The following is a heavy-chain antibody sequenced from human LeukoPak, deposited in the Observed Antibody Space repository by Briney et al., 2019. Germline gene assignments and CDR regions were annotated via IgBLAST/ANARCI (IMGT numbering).Heavy chain of an antibody. Sequence: KASQTLSLTCTVSGGSISSGSYYWSWVRQPAGKGLEWIGRIYTSGSTNYNPSLKSRVTISVDTSKNQFSLKLSSVTAADTAGYYCARRAGGNDFDYWGQGTLVTVSS. D-gene: IGHD4-23*01. CDR2: IYTSGST. V-gene: IGHV4-61*02. J-gene: IGHJ4*02. CDR3: ARRAGGNDFDY. CDR1: GGSISSGSYY.